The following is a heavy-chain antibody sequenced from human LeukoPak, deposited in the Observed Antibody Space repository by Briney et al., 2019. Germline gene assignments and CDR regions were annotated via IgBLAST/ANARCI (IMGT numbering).Heavy chain of an antibody. Sequence: GGSLRLSCTASGFTFGDYAMTWVRQAPGKGLEWVGFIRSKIYGGTQEYAASVKCRFTISRDDSKGIAYLQMNSLKTEDTAVYYCTRDQTPYYWGQGTLVTVSS. V-gene: IGHV3-49*04. CDR1: GFTFGDYA. J-gene: IGHJ4*02. CDR3: TRDQTPYY. CDR2: IRSKIYGGTQ.